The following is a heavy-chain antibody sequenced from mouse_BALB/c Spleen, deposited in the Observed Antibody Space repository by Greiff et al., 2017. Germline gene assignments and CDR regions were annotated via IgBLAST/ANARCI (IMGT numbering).Heavy chain of an antibody. D-gene: IGHD2-4*01. CDR1: GYSITSGYY. CDR2: ISYDGSN. V-gene: IGHV3-6*02. Sequence: VQLQQSGPGLVKPSQSLSLTCSVTGYSITSGYYWNWILQFPGNKLEWMGYISYDGSNNYNPSLKNRISITRDTSKNQFFLKLNSVTTEDTATYYCARGRYDYDDAMDYWGQGTSVTVSS. CDR3: ARGRYDYDDAMDY. J-gene: IGHJ4*01.